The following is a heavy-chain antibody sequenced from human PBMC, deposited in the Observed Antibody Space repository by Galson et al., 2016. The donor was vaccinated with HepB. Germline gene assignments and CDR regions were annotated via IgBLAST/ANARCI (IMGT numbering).Heavy chain of an antibody. CDR3: ARSAATTDITYGHLFDY. V-gene: IGHV3-30-3*01. Sequence: SLRLSCAASRFTFNIHAMHWVRQAPGKGLEWVAVISSDGFNTYYADSVKGRFTISRDNSKNTLYLQMNRLTAEDTAVYHCARSAATTDITYGHLFDYWGQGTLVAVSS. J-gene: IGHJ4*02. CDR2: ISSDGFNT. D-gene: IGHD4-11*01. CDR1: RFTFNIHA.